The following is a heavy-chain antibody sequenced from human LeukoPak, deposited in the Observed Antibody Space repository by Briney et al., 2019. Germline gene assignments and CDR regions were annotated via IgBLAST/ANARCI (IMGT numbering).Heavy chain of an antibody. CDR1: GGSISTTNW. D-gene: IGHD6-13*01. V-gene: IGHV4-4*02. CDR3: ARNGPTAAGAFDI. J-gene: IGHJ3*02. Sequence: SSETLSLTCAVSGGSISTTNWWTWVRQPPGKGLEWIGEIHYGGSATYNPSLNSRVSISLDKSKNQFSLKLRSVTAADTAVYYCARNGPTAAGAFDIWGQGTPVTVSS. CDR2: IHYGGSA.